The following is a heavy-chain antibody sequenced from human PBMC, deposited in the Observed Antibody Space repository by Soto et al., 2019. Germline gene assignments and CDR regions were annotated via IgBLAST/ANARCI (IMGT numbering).Heavy chain of an antibody. J-gene: IGHJ5*02. CDR3: ARMYSSGCGWSPP. D-gene: IGHD6-19*01. CDR2: FYSSGSI. Sequence: SETLSLTCFVSGYSITAGGYYWSWIRHHPGKGLEWIGSFYSSGSIIYNPSLRSRVSISGDTSSNQFSMSLTSVTAADTARYYCARMYSSGCGWSPPWGQGTLVTVSS. CDR1: GYSITAGGYY. V-gene: IGHV4-31*03.